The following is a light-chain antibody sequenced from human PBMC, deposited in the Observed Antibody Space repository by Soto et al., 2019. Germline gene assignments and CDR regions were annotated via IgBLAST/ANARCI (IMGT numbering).Light chain of an antibody. CDR1: QGISSW. V-gene: IGKV1-12*01. Sequence: DIQMTHAPSSVSASVGDRGNSTCRASQGISSWLAWYQQKPGKAPKLLIYAASSLQSGVPSRFSGSGSGTDFTLTISSLQPEDFATYYCQQSYSTPITCGQGTRREIK. J-gene: IGKJ5*01. CDR3: QQSYSTPIT. CDR2: AAS.